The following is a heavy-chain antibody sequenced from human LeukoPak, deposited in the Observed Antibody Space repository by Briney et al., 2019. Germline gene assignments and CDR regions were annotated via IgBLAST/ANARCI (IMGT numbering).Heavy chain of an antibody. V-gene: IGHV3-30-3*01. CDR3: ARGPAPSPIDY. Sequence: GGSLRLSCAASGFTFSSYAMHWVRQAPGKGLEWVAVIPYDGSNKYYADSVKGRFTISRDNSKNTLYLQMNSLRAEDTAVYYCARGPAPSPIDYWGQGTLVTVSS. CDR1: GFTFSSYA. CDR2: IPYDGSNK. J-gene: IGHJ4*02.